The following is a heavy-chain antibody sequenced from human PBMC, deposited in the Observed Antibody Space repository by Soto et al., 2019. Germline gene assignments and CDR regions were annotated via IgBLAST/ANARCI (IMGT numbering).Heavy chain of an antibody. CDR1: GYTFTSYG. Sequence: ASVKVSCKASGYTFTSYGISWVRQAPGQGLEWMGWISAYNGNTNYAQKLQGRVTMTTDTSTSTAYMELRSLRSDDTAVYYCARDVAIVVVPAAINLDYWGQGTLVTVSS. D-gene: IGHD2-2*01. J-gene: IGHJ4*02. CDR2: ISAYNGNT. CDR3: ARDVAIVVVPAAINLDY. V-gene: IGHV1-18*01.